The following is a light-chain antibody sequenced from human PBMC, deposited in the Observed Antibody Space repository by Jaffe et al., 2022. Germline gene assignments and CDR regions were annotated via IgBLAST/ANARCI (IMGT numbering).Light chain of an antibody. CDR1: QSVNSN. CDR3: QQYNNWPPLT. Sequence: EIVMTQSPATLSVSPGARATLSCRAAQSVNSNLAWYQQKPGQAPRLLIYGASTRATGIPARFSGSGSGTEFTLTISSLQSEDSAVYYCQQYNNWPPLTFGGGTKVEIK. V-gene: IGKV3-15*01. J-gene: IGKJ4*01. CDR2: GAS.